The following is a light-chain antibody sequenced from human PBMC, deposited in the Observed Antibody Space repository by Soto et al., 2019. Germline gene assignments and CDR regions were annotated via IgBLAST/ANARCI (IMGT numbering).Light chain of an antibody. Sequence: EIVLTQSPGTLSLSPGERATLSCRSSQSVSSSYLAWYQQKPGQAPRLLIYGASSRATGIPDRFSGSGSGTAFTLTISRLEPEDFAVYYCHQYGSSPPYTFGQGTKLES. V-gene: IGKV3-20*01. J-gene: IGKJ2*01. CDR3: HQYGSSPPYT. CDR1: QSVSSSY. CDR2: GAS.